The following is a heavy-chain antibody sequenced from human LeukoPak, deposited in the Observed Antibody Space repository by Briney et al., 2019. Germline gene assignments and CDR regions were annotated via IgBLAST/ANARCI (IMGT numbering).Heavy chain of an antibody. CDR3: ARGRYCSGGSCYSSNWFDP. CDR1: GGSFSGYY. CDR2: INHSGST. D-gene: IGHD2-15*01. J-gene: IGHJ5*02. Sequence: SETLSLTCAVYGGSFSGYYWSWIRQPPGKGLEWIGEINHSGSTNYNPSLKSRVTISVDTCKNQFSLKLSSVTAADTAVYYCARGRYCSGGSCYSSNWFDPWGQGTLVTVSS. V-gene: IGHV4-34*01.